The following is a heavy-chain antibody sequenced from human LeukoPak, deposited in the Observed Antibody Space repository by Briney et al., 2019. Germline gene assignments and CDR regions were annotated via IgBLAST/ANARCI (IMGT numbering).Heavy chain of an antibody. J-gene: IGHJ4*02. CDR3: ASTIFGVVTPSRLDY. CDR1: GYTFNSYA. D-gene: IGHD3-3*01. Sequence: ASVKVSCKASGYTFNSYAITWVRQAPGQGLEWMGGIIPIFGTANYAQKFQGRVTITTDESTSTAYMELSSLRSEDTAVYYCASTIFGVVTPSRLDYWGQGTLVTVSS. CDR2: IIPIFGTA. V-gene: IGHV1-69*05.